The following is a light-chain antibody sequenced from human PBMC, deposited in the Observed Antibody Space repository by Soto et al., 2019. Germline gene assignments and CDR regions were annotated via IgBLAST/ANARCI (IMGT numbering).Light chain of an antibody. CDR2: EVA. V-gene: IGLV2-14*01. CDR1: SSDISADNY. CDR3: SSYTSNSFYV. J-gene: IGLJ1*01. Sequence: QSALTQPASVSGSPGQSITISCTRTSSDISADNYVSWYQQHPGKAPKLIIYEVADRPSGLSNRFSGSKSGNTASLTISRFQPEDEADYYCSSYTSNSFYVFGTGTKVTVL.